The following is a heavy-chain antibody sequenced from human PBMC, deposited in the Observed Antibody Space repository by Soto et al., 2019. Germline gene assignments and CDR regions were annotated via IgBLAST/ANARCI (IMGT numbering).Heavy chain of an antibody. J-gene: IGHJ4*02. V-gene: IGHV4-61*01. CDR2: IYYSGST. CDR1: GDTVSMGSYY. CDR3: ARDRGYSSNWLLYYFEH. Sequence: PSETLSLTCTVSGDTVSMGSYYWTWIRQPPGRGLEWIGYIYYSGSTNYNPSLKSRITMSLDTSKNQFSLKLKSVTAAETAVYYSARDRGYSSNWLLYYFEHSGQGALVTLSS. D-gene: IGHD6-13*01.